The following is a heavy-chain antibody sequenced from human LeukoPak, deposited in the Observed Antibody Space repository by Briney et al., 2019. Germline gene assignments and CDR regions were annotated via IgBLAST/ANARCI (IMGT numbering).Heavy chain of an antibody. CDR1: GFTFSSYG. D-gene: IGHD3-16*01. J-gene: IGHJ4*02. CDR3: ARGYALLDY. Sequence: GGSLRLSCAASGFTFSSYGMHWVRQAPGKGLEWVAVISYDGSNKYYADSVKGRFTISRDNAKNSLYLQMNSLRAEDTAVYYCARGYALLDYWGQGTLVTVSS. CDR2: ISYDGSNK. V-gene: IGHV3-30*03.